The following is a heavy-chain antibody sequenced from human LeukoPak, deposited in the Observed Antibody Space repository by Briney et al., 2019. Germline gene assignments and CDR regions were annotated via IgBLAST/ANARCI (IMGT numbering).Heavy chain of an antibody. J-gene: IGHJ4*02. D-gene: IGHD5/OR15-5a*01. CDR3: ARVSVCPRCHFDY. CDR1: GFTFSSYW. Sequence: GGSLRLSCAASGFTFSSYWMHWVPQAPGKGVVWVSRISPDGSCGIYVDSVNGRFTNSRDNAKNTLYLQMNSLRADDTAVDHYARVSVCPRCHFDYWGQGALVTVSS. CDR2: ISPDGSCG. V-gene: IGHV3-74*01.